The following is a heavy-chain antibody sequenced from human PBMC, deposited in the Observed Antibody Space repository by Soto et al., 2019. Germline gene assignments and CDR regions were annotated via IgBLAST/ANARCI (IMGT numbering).Heavy chain of an antibody. J-gene: IGHJ4*02. D-gene: IGHD3-10*01. CDR1: GGSISSSSYY. CDR2: IYYSGST. Sequence: QLQLQESGPGLVKPSETLSLTCTVSGGSISSSSYYWGWIRQPPGKGLEWIGSIYYSGSTYYNPSLKSRVTISVDTSKNQFSLKLSSVTAADTAVYYCVRARRGWFGELLAMFFDYWGQGTLVTVSS. V-gene: IGHV4-39*01. CDR3: VRARRGWFGELLAMFFDY.